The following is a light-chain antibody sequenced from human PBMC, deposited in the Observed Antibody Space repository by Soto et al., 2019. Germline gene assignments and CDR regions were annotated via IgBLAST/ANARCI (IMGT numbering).Light chain of an antibody. CDR2: DVR. Sequence: QSALTQPRSVSGSPGQSVTISCTGTSSDVGGYHYFSWYQQHPGKAPNLMIYDVRKRPSGVPDRFSGSKSGNTSSLTISGLQAEDEYDYASCADAGSLEVFGTGTKVTVL. V-gene: IGLV2-11*01. CDR3: CADAGSLEV. J-gene: IGLJ1*01. CDR1: SSDVGGYHY.